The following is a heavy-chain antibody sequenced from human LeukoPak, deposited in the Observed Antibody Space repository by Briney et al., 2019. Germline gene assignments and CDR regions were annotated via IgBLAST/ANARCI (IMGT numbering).Heavy chain of an antibody. V-gene: IGHV3-23*01. CDR3: AKSGGAVSDY. J-gene: IGHJ4*02. CDR2: ISGSGGRT. Sequence: GGSLRLSCAASGFTVSSNYMSWVRQAPGKGLEWVSAISGSGGRTRYADSVKGRFTISRDNSKNTLYLQMNSLRAEDTAIYYCAKSGGAVSDYWGQGTLVTVSS. D-gene: IGHD6-25*01. CDR1: GFTVSSNY.